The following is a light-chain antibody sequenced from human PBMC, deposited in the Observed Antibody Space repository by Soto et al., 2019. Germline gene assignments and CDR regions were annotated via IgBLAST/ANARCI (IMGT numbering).Light chain of an antibody. J-gene: IGKJ1*01. CDR1: QSINIW. CDR2: KTS. Sequence: DIQMTQSPSTLSASVGDRVTITCRASQSINIWLAWFQQKPGKAPKLLIYKTSTLESGVPSRFSGSASGTEFTLTISSLQPDDFATYYCQQYYVYPKTFGQGTKVEV. V-gene: IGKV1-5*03. CDR3: QQYYVYPKT.